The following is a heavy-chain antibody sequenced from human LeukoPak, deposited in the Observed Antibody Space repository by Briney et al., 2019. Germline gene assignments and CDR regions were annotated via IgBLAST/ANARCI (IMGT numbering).Heavy chain of an antibody. V-gene: IGHV5-51*01. D-gene: IGHD5-24*01. CDR2: IYPGDSDT. CDR3: ARLSDGYNDY. Sequence: GESLKISCQGSGYIFGNYWIAWVRQMPGKGLESMGIIYPGDSDTRYSPSFQGQVTFSADKSISTAYLQWSSLKASDTAMYYCARLSDGYNDYWGQGTLVTVSS. CDR1: GYIFGNYW. J-gene: IGHJ4*02.